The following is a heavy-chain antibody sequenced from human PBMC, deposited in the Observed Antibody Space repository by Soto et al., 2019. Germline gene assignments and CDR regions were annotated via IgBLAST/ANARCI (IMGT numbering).Heavy chain of an antibody. CDR3: ARDLNYDILTGYHGIMDV. D-gene: IGHD3-9*01. CDR2: INPSGGST. J-gene: IGHJ6*02. V-gene: IGHV1-46*01. Sequence: ASVKVSCKASGYTFPSYYMHWVRQAPGQGLEWKGKINPSGGSTNYAQKYQGRVTITADKSTSTDYMELSSLRSEDTAVFYCARDLNYDILTGYHGIMDVWGQGTTVTVSS. CDR1: GYTFPSYY.